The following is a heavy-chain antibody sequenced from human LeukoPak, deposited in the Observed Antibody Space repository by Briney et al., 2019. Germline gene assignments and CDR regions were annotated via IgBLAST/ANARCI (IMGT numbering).Heavy chain of an antibody. V-gene: IGHV3-11*04. CDR2: ISSSGSTI. CDR3: ASAPVVVTAIDY. CDR1: GFTFSDYY. D-gene: IGHD2-21*02. Sequence: GGSLRLSCAASGFTFSDYYMSWIRQAPGKGLEWVSYISSSGSTIYYADSVKGRFTISRDNAKNSLYLQMNSLRAEDTAVYYCASAPVVVTAIDYWGQGTLVTVSS. J-gene: IGHJ4*02.